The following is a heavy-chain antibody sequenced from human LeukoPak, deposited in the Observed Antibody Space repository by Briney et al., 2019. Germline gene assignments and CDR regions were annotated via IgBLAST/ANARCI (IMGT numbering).Heavy chain of an antibody. Sequence: GGSLRLSCAASGFTFSSYWMHWVRQAPGKGLVWVSRINSDGSSTSYADSVKGRFTISRDNAKNTLYLQMNSLRAEDTAVYYCARGPYRSSWDDYYYYGMDVWGQGTTVTVSS. V-gene: IGHV3-74*01. CDR2: INSDGSST. J-gene: IGHJ6*02. CDR3: ARGPYRSSWDDYYYYGMDV. D-gene: IGHD6-13*01. CDR1: GFTFSSYW.